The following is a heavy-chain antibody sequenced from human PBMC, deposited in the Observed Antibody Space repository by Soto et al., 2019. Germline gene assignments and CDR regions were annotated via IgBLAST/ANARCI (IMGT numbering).Heavy chain of an antibody. Sequence: QVQLQQWGAGLLKPSETLSLTCAVYGGSFSGYYWSWIRQPPGKGLEWIGEINHSGSTNYNPSLKSRVTISVDTSKNQFSLKLSSVTAAYTAVYYCARGHRAGSSWFDPWGQGTLVTVSS. V-gene: IGHV4-34*01. J-gene: IGHJ5*02. CDR2: INHSGST. CDR1: GGSFSGYY. CDR3: ARGHRAGSSWFDP. D-gene: IGHD1-1*01.